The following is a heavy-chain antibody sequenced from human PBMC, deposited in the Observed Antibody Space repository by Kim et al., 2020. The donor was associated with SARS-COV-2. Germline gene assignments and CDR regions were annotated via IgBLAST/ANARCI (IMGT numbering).Heavy chain of an antibody. CDR3: AKDHYDSSPFDY. CDR2: ISWNGGSI. Sequence: GGSLRLSCAASGFTFGDYAMHWVRQDPGKGLEWVSGISWNGGSIGYADSVKGRFTISRDNAKNSLYLQMNSLRAEDTALYYCAKDHYDSSPFDYWGQGTLVTASS. J-gene: IGHJ4*02. V-gene: IGHV3-9*01. D-gene: IGHD3-22*01. CDR1: GFTFGDYA.